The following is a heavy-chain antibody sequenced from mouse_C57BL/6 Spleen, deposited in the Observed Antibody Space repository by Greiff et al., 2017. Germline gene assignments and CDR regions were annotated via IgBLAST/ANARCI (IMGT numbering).Heavy chain of an antibody. CDR1: GYTFTSYW. CDR3: ARSGNPEGFAY. D-gene: IGHD3-1*01. CDR2: IYPSDSET. V-gene: IGHV1-61*01. J-gene: IGHJ3*01. Sequence: QVQLQQPGAELVRPGSSVKLSCKASGYTFTSYWMDWVKQRPGQGLEWIGNIYPSDSETHYNQKFKDKATLTVDKSSSTAYMQLSSLTSEDSAVXYCARSGNPEGFAYWGQGTLVTVSA.